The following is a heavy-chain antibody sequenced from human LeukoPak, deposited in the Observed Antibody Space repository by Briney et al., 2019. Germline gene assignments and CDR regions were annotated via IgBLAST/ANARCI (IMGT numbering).Heavy chain of an antibody. CDR3: ARDAGRQIAAAGFYYMDV. V-gene: IGHV1-69*01. D-gene: IGHD6-13*01. J-gene: IGHJ6*03. Sequence: SVKVSCKASGGTFSSYAISWVRQAPGQGLEWMGGIIPIFGTANYAQKFQGRVTITADESTSTAYMELSSLRSEDTAVYYCARDAGRQIAAAGFYYMDVWGKGTTVTVSS. CDR1: GGTFSSYA. CDR2: IIPIFGTA.